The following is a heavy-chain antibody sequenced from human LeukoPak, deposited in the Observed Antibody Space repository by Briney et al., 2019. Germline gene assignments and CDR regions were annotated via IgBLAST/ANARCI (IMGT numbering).Heavy chain of an antibody. Sequence: GDSLRLSCAASGFTFSSYWMHWVRQAPGKGLVWVSRINSDGSSTSYADSVKGRFTISRDNAKNTLYLQMNSLRAEDTAVYYCARRGWLVQFDYWGQGTLATLSS. CDR2: INSDGSST. V-gene: IGHV3-74*01. D-gene: IGHD5-24*01. CDR3: ARRGWLVQFDY. J-gene: IGHJ4*02. CDR1: GFTFSSYW.